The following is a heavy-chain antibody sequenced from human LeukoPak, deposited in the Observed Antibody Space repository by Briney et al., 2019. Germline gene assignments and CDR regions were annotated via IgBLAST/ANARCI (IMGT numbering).Heavy chain of an antibody. CDR2: VSDSGGST. D-gene: IGHD3-22*01. V-gene: IGHV3-23*01. CDR3: AKDLMHYDSSGYADH. Sequence: GGSLRLSCAASGFSFSSYAMSWVRQAPGKGLEGVSEVSDSGGSTYSAGSVKGWFTISRDNSKNTLYLQMNSLRAEDTAVYYCAKDLMHYDSSGYADHWGQGILVTVSS. CDR1: GFSFSSYA. J-gene: IGHJ5*02.